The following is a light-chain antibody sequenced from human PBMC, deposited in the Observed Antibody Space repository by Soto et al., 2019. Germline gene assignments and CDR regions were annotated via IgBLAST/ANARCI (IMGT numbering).Light chain of an antibody. CDR2: LGS. Sequence: DLVMTQSPLSLPVTPGEPASISCRSSQSLLHSSGSHYLDWYLQKPGQSPQSLIYLGSTRASGVPDRFSGSGSGTDFTLKISRVEAEDVGVYYCMQALETPRTFGQGTKLEIK. J-gene: IGKJ2*01. CDR1: QSLLHSSGSHY. CDR3: MQALETPRT. V-gene: IGKV2-28*01.